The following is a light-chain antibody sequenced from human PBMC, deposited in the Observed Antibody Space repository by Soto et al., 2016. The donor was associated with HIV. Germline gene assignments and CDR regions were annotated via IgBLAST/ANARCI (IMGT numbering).Light chain of an antibody. CDR3: QQYDSFPWT. Sequence: DIQMTQSPSSLSASVGDRVTITCRASQSVNRWLAWFQKKPGQVPKLLIYKASTLKSGVPSRFSGSGSGTAFSLTINGLQSDDSATYYRQQYDSFPWTFGQGTNVEI. CDR1: QSVNRW. J-gene: IGKJ1*01. V-gene: IGKV1-5*03. CDR2: KAS.